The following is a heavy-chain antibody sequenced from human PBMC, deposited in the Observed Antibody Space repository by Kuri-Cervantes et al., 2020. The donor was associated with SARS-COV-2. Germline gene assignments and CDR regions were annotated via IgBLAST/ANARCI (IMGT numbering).Heavy chain of an antibody. V-gene: IGHV4-30-4*08. Sequence: SETLSLTCAFYGESFSGYYWSWIRQPPGKGLEWIGYIYYSGSTYYNPSLKSRVTISVDTSKNQFSLKLSSVTAADTAVYYCARDGGLNEGYSYGYIDYWGQGTLVTVSS. CDR2: IYYSGST. D-gene: IGHD5-18*01. J-gene: IGHJ4*02. CDR1: GESFSGYY. CDR3: ARDGGLNEGYSYGYIDY.